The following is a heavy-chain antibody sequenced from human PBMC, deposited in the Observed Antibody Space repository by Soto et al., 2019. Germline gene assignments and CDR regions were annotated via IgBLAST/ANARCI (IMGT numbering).Heavy chain of an antibody. V-gene: IGHV4-30-2*01. Sequence: QLQLQESGSGLVKPSQTLSLTCAVSGGSISSGGYSWSWIRQPPGKGLEWIGYIYHSGSTYYNPSLQSRVTISVDRSKNQFSLKLSSVTAADTAVYYCASYGGNSPFDYWGQGTLVTVSS. CDR2: IYHSGST. CDR3: ASYGGNSPFDY. J-gene: IGHJ4*02. CDR1: GGSISSGGYS. D-gene: IGHD4-17*01.